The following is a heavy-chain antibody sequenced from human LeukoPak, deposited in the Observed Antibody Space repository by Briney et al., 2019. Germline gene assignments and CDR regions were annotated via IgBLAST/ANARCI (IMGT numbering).Heavy chain of an antibody. D-gene: IGHD6-13*01. CDR1: GFTFSSYS. J-gene: IGHJ3*02. Sequence: AGSLRLSCAAYGFTFSSYSRNWVRQAPGKGLEWVSYISSSSSTIYYADSVKGRFNILRDNAKNSLYLQMNSLRDEDTAVYYCALALVSLQNLAAAGSTGAFDMWGQGTMVTVSS. CDR2: ISSSSSTI. CDR3: ALALVSLQNLAAAGSTGAFDM. V-gene: IGHV3-48*02.